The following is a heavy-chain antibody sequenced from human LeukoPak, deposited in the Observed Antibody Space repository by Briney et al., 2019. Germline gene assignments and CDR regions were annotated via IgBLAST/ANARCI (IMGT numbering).Heavy chain of an antibody. V-gene: IGHV3-23*01. D-gene: IGHD6-19*01. CDR3: GRDLSGWYGPDY. CDR1: GFTFNTYT. J-gene: IGHJ4*02. CDR2: ISNSGGST. Sequence: QPGGSLRLSCAASGFTFNTYTMYWVRQAPGKGLEWVSGISNSGGSTYYADSVKGRFTISRDNSKNTLYLQMDSLRAEDTALYYCGRDLSGWYGPDYWGQGTLVTVSS.